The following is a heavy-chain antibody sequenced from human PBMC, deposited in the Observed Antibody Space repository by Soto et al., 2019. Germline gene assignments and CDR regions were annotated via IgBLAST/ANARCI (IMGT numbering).Heavy chain of an antibody. Sequence: ASVKVSCKASGYTFTSYGSRWVRQAPGQGLEWMGWISAYNGNTNSAQKLQGRVTMTTDTSTSTAYMELRSLRSDDTAVYYCARDQGYCSGGSCYVAGYWGQGTLVTVS. CDR3: ARDQGYCSGGSCYVAGY. CDR1: GYTFTSYG. J-gene: IGHJ4*02. V-gene: IGHV1-18*01. CDR2: ISAYNGNT. D-gene: IGHD2-15*01.